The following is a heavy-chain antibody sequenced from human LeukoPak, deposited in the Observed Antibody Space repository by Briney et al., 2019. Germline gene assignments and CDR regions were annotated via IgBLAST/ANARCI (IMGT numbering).Heavy chain of an antibody. CDR2: INPNSGGT. CDR3: ASINLPEGDGDY. CDR1: GNTLTGYY. J-gene: IGHJ4*02. V-gene: IGHV1-2*02. D-gene: IGHD1-14*01. Sequence: ASVKVSSKPSGNTLTGYYMHWVRKAPGQGLEWMGWINPNSGGTNYAQKFQGRVTMTRDTSISTAYMELSRLRSDDTAVYYCASINLPEGDGDYWGQGTLVTVSS.